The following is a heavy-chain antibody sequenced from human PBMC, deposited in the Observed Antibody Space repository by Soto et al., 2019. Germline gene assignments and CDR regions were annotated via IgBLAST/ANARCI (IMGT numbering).Heavy chain of an antibody. V-gene: IGHV5-51*01. Sequence: PGESLKISCKGSGYSFTSYWIGWVRQMPGKGLEWMGIIYPGDSDTRYSPSFQGQVTISADKSISTAYLQWSSLKASDTAMYYCARLDVKDYDFWSGPVYYGMDVWGQGTTVTVS. CDR2: IYPGDSDT. J-gene: IGHJ6*02. D-gene: IGHD3-3*01. CDR3: ARLDVKDYDFWSGPVYYGMDV. CDR1: GYSFTSYW.